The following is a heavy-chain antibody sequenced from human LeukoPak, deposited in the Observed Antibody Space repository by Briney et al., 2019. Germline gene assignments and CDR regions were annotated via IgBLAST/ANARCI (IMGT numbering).Heavy chain of an antibody. CDR1: GFTFSNYA. V-gene: IGHV3-48*03. Sequence: PGGSLRLSCAASGFTFSNYAMSWVRQAPGKGLEWVSYISSSGSTTYYADSVKGRFTISRDNAKNSLYLQMNSLRAEDTAVYYCARGYCSGGSCYFDYWGQGTLVTVSS. CDR2: ISSSGSTT. D-gene: IGHD2-15*01. CDR3: ARGYCSGGSCYFDY. J-gene: IGHJ4*02.